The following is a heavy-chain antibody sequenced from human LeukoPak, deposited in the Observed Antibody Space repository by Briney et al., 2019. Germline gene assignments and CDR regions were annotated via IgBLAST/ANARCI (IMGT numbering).Heavy chain of an antibody. CDR3: ARDRRIQLWTHFDY. V-gene: IGHV3-48*03. CDR2: ISSSGSTI. D-gene: IGHD5-18*01. Sequence: GGSLRLSCAASGLTFSSYEMNWVRQAPGKGLEWVSYISSSGSTIYYADSVKGRFTISRDNAKNSLYLQMNSLRAEDTAVYYCARDRRIQLWTHFDYWGQGTLVTVSS. CDR1: GLTFSSYE. J-gene: IGHJ4*02.